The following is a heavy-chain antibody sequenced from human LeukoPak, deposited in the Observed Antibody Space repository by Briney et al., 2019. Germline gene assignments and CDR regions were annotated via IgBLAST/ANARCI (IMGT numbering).Heavy chain of an antibody. D-gene: IGHD6-13*01. CDR2: ICSNGSTI. V-gene: IGHV3-48*03. Sequence: PGGSLRLSCAASGFPFSSYEMNWVRQAPGKGLEWVSYICSNGSTIYYADSVKGRFTISRDNAKNSLYLQMNSLRAEDTAVYYCAADRIAANYYYYYGMDVWGQGTTVTVSS. CDR3: AADRIAANYYYYYGMDV. J-gene: IGHJ6*02. CDR1: GFPFSSYE.